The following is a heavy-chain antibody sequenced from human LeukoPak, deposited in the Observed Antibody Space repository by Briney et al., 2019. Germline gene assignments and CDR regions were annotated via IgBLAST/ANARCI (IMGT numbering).Heavy chain of an antibody. D-gene: IGHD6-6*01. CDR2: IIPIFGTA. Sequence: GASVTVSCKASGYTFTSYGISWVRQAPGQGLEWMGGIIPIFGTANYAQKFQGRVTITADESTSTAYMELSSLRSEDTAVYYCASVSSSSGWFDPWGQGTLVTVSS. CDR1: GYTFTSYG. V-gene: IGHV1-69*13. J-gene: IGHJ5*02. CDR3: ASVSSSSGWFDP.